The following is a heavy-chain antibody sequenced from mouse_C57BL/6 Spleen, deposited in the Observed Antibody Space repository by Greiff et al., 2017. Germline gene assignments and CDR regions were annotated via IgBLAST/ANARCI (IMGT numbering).Heavy chain of an antibody. CDR3: ARESYYYGSSYAY. D-gene: IGHD1-1*01. Sequence: EVQLVESEGGLVQPGSSMKLSCTASGFTFSDYYMAWVRQVPEKGLEWVANINYDGSSTYYLDSLKSRFIISRDNATNILYLQMSSLKSEDTATYYCARESYYYGSSYAYWGQGTLVTVSA. J-gene: IGHJ3*01. CDR2: INYDGSST. V-gene: IGHV5-16*01. CDR1: GFTFSDYY.